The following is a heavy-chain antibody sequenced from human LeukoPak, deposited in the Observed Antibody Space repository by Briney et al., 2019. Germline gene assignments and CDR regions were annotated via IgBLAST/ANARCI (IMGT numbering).Heavy chain of an antibody. CDR1: GGTFSSYT. CDR3: ARLGYCSSTSCYTGGFDP. Sequence: ASVKVSCKASGGTFSSYTISWVRQAPGQGLEWMGRIIPILGIANYAQKFQGRVTITADKSTCTAYMELSSLRSEDTAVYYCARLGYCSSTSCYTGGFDPWGQGTLVTVSS. J-gene: IGHJ5*02. CDR2: IIPILGIA. V-gene: IGHV1-69*02. D-gene: IGHD2-2*02.